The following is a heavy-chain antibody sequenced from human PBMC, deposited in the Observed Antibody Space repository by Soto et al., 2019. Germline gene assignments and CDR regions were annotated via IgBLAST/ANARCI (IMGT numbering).Heavy chain of an antibody. CDR2: IWYDGSNK. J-gene: IGHJ3*02. CDR1: GFTLSSYG. D-gene: IGHD6-13*01. CDR3: ARDGVAAAGTYAFDI. V-gene: IGHV3-33*01. Sequence: GGSLRVSCAASGFTLSSYGMHWVRQAPGKGLEWVAVIWYDGSNKYYADSVKGRFTISRDNSKNTLYLQMNSLRAEDTAVYYCARDGVAAAGTYAFDIWAQGTMVTVSS.